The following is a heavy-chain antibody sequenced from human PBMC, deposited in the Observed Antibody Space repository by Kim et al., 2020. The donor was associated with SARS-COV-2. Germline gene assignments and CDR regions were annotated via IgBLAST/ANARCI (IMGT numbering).Heavy chain of an antibody. CDR2: ISSSGSTI. Sequence: GGSLRLSCAASGFTFSDYYMSWIRQAPGKGLEWVSYISSSGSTIYYADSVKGRFTISRDNAKNSLYPQMNSLRAEDTAVYYGARARGDIVLVVYAIAFFDFWGQGTLVTVSS. V-gene: IGHV3-11*01. CDR1: GFTFSDYY. D-gene: IGHD2-8*02. J-gene: IGHJ4*02. CDR3: ARARGDIVLVVYAIAFFDF.